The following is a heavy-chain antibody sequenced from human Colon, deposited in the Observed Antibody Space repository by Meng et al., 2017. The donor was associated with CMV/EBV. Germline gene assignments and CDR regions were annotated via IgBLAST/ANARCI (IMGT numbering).Heavy chain of an antibody. CDR3: AKHTVASISEDGLGT. Sequence: GGSLRLSCAASGFTVNSAYMSWVRQAPGKGLEWVSIIYSGGHTYYADSVKGRFTLSRDNSKNTVHLQMTNLRSDDTAVYYCAKHTVASISEDGLGTWGQGTLVTVSS. CDR2: IYSGGHT. D-gene: IGHD5-12*01. J-gene: IGHJ1*01. V-gene: IGHV3-66*02. CDR1: GFTVNSAY.